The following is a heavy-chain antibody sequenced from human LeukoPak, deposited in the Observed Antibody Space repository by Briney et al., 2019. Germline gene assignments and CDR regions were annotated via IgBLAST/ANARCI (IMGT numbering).Heavy chain of an antibody. J-gene: IGHJ4*02. CDR3: ARDPGNWNDVGLDY. CDR1: GFTFSSYG. D-gene: IGHD1-1*01. Sequence: GGSLRLSCAASGFTFSSYGMHWVRQAPGKGLEWVAVIWYDGSNKYYADSVKGRFTISRDNSKNTLYLQMNSLRAEDTAVYYCARDPGNWNDVGLDYWGQGTLVTVSS. CDR2: IWYDGSNK. V-gene: IGHV3-33*01.